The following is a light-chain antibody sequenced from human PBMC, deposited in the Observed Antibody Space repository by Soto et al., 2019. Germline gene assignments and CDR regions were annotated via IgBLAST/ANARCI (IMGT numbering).Light chain of an antibody. CDR3: QQYNNWPPGT. CDR1: QSISIW. V-gene: IGKV1-5*03. CDR2: KAS. J-gene: IGKJ1*01. Sequence: DIQMTQSPSTLSASVGDRVTITCRASQSISIWLAWYQQKPGKAPKILIYKASSLESGVPSRFSGSGSGTEFTLTISSLQSEDFAVYYCQQYNNWPPGTFGQGTKVDNK.